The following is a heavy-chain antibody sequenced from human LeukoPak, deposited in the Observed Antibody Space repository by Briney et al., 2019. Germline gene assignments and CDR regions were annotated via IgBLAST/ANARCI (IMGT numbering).Heavy chain of an antibody. CDR3: ARESSSADAYDF. Sequence: ASVKVSCKASGYTFTAYYIHWVQQAPGQGLDWMGRINPNSGATNYAPNFQGRVTMTRDTPINTAYMELSRLRSDAPAFYYCARESSSADAYDFWGHGKMVTVSS. CDR1: GYTFTAYY. CDR2: INPNSGAT. J-gene: IGHJ3*01. V-gene: IGHV1-2*06. D-gene: IGHD6-6*01.